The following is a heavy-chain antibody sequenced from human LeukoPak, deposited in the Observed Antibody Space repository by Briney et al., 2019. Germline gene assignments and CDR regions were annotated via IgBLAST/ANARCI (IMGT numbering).Heavy chain of an antibody. J-gene: IGHJ4*02. V-gene: IGHV3-11*01. Sequence: GGSLRLSCAASGDTFSENYMSWIRQAPGKGLEWISYISTSGTTIKYADSVKGRFTISRDNAKNSLYLQMNSLRAEDTAVYYCARDRRNVGLYFDYWGQGTLVTVSS. CDR1: GDTFSENY. D-gene: IGHD2-2*02. CDR2: ISTSGTTI. CDR3: ARDRRNVGLYFDY.